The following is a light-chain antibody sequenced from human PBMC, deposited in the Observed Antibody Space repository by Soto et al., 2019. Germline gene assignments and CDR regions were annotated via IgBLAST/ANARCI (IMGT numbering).Light chain of an antibody. Sequence: EIVLTHSPATLSWSPAERATLYCRASQGVSNYLAWYQQKPGKVPKLLIYAASTLQSGIPGRFSGSGSGTDFTLTISSLQPEDVATYYCQKYNSAPLTFGGGTKVDIK. CDR2: AAS. V-gene: IGKV1-27*01. J-gene: IGKJ4*01. CDR1: QGVSNY. CDR3: QKYNSAPLT.